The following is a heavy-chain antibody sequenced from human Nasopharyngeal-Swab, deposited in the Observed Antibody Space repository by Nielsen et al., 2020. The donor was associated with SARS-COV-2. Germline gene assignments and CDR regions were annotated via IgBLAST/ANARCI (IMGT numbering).Heavy chain of an antibody. V-gene: IGHV1-69*13. D-gene: IGHD6-13*01. CDR2: IIPIFGTA. CDR1: GGTFSSYG. J-gene: IGHJ4*02. CDR3: ASHEYYSSSWPPGY. Sequence: SVKVSCKASGGTFSSYGISWVRQAPGQGLEWMGGIIPIFGTANYAQKFQGRVTITADESTSTAYMELSSLRSDDTAVYYCASHEYYSSSWPPGYWGQGTLVTVSS.